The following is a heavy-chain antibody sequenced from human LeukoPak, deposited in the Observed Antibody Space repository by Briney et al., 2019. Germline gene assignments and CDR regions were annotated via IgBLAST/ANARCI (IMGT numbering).Heavy chain of an antibody. CDR1: GGSISSGSYY. V-gene: IGHV4-61*02. J-gene: IGHJ3*02. Sequence: SETLSLTCTVSGGSISSGSYYWSWIRQPAGKGLEWIGRIYTSGSANYNPSLKSRVTISVDTSKNQFSLKLSSVTAADTAVYYCARHDYYGGNSPALDAFDIWGQGTMVTVSS. CDR2: IYTSGSA. D-gene: IGHD4-23*01. CDR3: ARHDYYGGNSPALDAFDI.